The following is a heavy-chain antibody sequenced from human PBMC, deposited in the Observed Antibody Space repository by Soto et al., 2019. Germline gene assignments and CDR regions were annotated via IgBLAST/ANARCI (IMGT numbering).Heavy chain of an antibody. V-gene: IGHV1-69*13. J-gene: IGHJ6*02. Sequence: ASVKVSCKASGDSFRSYSLSWVRQAPGQGLEWIGGFIPIFGTPNYAQKFQGRLTISADESTSTVSMDLSSLRSEDTAVYYCAWARGVVDNYYYYGMDVWGQGTTVTVSS. CDR1: GDSFRSYS. CDR2: FIPIFGTP. CDR3: AWARGVVDNYYYYGMDV. D-gene: IGHD3-22*01.